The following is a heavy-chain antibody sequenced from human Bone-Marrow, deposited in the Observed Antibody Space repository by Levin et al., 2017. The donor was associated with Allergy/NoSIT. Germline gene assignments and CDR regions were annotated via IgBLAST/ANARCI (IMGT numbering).Heavy chain of an antibody. CDR2: IIPIFGTA. CDR3: ARVVLGRRSTSCYGGCSWFDP. Sequence: GGSLRLSCKASGGTFSSYAISWVRQAPGQGLEWMGGIIPIFGTANYAQKFQGRVTITADESTSTAYMELSSLRSEDTAVYYCARVVLGRRSTSCYGGCSWFDPWGQGTLVTVSS. J-gene: IGHJ5*02. CDR1: GGTFSSYA. V-gene: IGHV1-69*01. D-gene: IGHD2-2*01.